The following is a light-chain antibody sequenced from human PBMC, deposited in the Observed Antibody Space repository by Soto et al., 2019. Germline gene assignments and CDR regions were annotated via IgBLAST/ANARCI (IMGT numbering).Light chain of an antibody. Sequence: EIFLTQSPDTLSLSPGERATLSLRASQSVTNYIAWYQQRPGQAPRLLIYDASNRASGVPARFSGSGSGTDFTLTISDLEPADFGLYYCQQRLNWPPGFGQGTKVDIK. CDR1: QSVTNY. J-gene: IGKJ1*01. CDR2: DAS. CDR3: QQRLNWPPG. V-gene: IGKV3-11*01.